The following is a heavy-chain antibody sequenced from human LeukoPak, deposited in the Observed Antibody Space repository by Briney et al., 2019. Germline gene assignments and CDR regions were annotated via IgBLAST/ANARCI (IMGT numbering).Heavy chain of an antibody. CDR1: GYTFTSYG. CDR3: ARGALDVLTGYYTLDRVDY. V-gene: IGHV1-18*01. Sequence: ASVNVSCKASGYTFTSYGISWVRQAPGQGLDGMGWISAYNGNTNYAQNLQGRVTMTTDTSTSTAYMELRSLRSDDTAVYYCARGALDVLTGYYTLDRVDYWGQGTLVTVSS. CDR2: ISAYNGNT. J-gene: IGHJ4*02. D-gene: IGHD3-9*01.